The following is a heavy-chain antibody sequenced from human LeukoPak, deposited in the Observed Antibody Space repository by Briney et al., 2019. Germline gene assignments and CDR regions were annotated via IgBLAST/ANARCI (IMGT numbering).Heavy chain of an antibody. V-gene: IGHV4-4*07. CDR3: ARALGDSPIAVAGYYFDY. J-gene: IGHJ4*02. CDR1: GGSISSYY. CDR2: IYTSGSI. D-gene: IGHD6-19*01. Sequence: SETLSLTCTVSGGSISSYYWSWIRQPAGKGLEWIGRIYTSGSINYNPSLKSRVTISVDKSKNQFSLKLSSVTAADTAVYYCARALGDSPIAVAGYYFDYWGQGTLVTVSS.